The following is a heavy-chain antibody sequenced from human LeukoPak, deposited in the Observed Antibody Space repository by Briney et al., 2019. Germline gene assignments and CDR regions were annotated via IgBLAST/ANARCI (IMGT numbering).Heavy chain of an antibody. CDR1: GFTFSSYE. Sequence: KTGGSLRLSCAASGFTFSSYEMNWVRQAPGEGLEWVSYISFSGDIIHYADSVKGRFTISRDNAKNSLYLQMNSLRDEDTGIYYCARDRTMTGDRGIDYWGQGTPVTVSS. V-gene: IGHV3-48*03. CDR3: ARDRTMTGDRGIDY. CDR2: ISFSGDII. J-gene: IGHJ4*02. D-gene: IGHD3-22*01.